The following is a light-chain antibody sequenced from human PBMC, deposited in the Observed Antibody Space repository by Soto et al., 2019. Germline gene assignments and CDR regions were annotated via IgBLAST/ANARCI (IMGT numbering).Light chain of an antibody. J-gene: IGKJ1*01. CDR3: QQFYNYFRT. Sequence: DIQMTQSPSTLSASVGDRVTITCRASQSISSWMAWYQQKPGKAPKLLIYKASSLESGVPSRFSGSGSGTEFTLTISSLQPDDFATYYCQQFYNYFRTFGQGTKLEIK. CDR2: KAS. V-gene: IGKV1-5*03. CDR1: QSISSW.